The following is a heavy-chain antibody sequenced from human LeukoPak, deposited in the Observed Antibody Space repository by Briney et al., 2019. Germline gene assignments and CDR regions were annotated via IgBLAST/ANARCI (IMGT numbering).Heavy chain of an antibody. J-gene: IGHJ4*02. D-gene: IGHD2-8*01. V-gene: IGHV4-30-2*01. Sequence: SETLSLACTVSGGSISSGGYYWSWIRQPPGKGLEWIGYIYHSGSTYYNPSLKSRVTISVDRSKNQFSLKLSSVTAADTAVYYCARCLDGRAYWGQGTLVTVSS. CDR3: ARCLDGRAY. CDR1: GGSISSGGYY. CDR2: IYHSGST.